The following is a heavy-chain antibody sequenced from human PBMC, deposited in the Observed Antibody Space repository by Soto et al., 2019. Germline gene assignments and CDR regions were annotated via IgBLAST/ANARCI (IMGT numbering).Heavy chain of an antibody. V-gene: IGHV3-73*01. Sequence: PGGSLRLSCVASGFAFSDSAIHWVRQSSGKGLEWVGRIKDKGNNYAIAYAASVKGRFTVSRDDSKNTAYLQINSLKIEDTAIYFCTRHRIIWANHMTAAVSNDGFDIWGQGTMVTV. D-gene: IGHD2-21*02. J-gene: IGHJ3*02. CDR2: IKDKGNNYAI. CDR1: GFAFSDSA. CDR3: TRHRIIWANHMTAAVSNDGFDI.